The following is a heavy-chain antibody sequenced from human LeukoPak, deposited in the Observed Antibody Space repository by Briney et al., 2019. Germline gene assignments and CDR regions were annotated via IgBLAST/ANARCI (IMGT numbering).Heavy chain of an antibody. CDR2: IDHTGSA. CDR1: GGSFSAYY. CDR3: ARGRFGDE. D-gene: IGHD3-3*01. V-gene: IGHV4-34*01. Sequence: WETLCLTCAVYGGSFSAYYLSWIRQPPGKGLEWIGEIDHTGSANYSPSLERRVTISVDSSKSQFSLKMTSVTAADTAVYYCARGRFGDEWGHGVLVTVSS. J-gene: IGHJ4*01.